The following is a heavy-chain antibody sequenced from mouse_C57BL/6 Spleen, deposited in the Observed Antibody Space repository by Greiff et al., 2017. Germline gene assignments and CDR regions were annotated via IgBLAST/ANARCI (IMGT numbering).Heavy chain of an antibody. CDR1: GFSLTSYG. Sequence: QVQLQQSGPGLVQPSQCLSISCTVSGFSLTSYGVHWVRQSPGKGLEWLGVIWSGGSTDYNAAFISRLCISKDNSKSQVFFKMNSLLADDTAIYYCGRRDSYAMDYWGQGTSVTVSS. CDR2: IWSGGST. V-gene: IGHV2-2*01. J-gene: IGHJ4*01. CDR3: GRRDSYAMDY.